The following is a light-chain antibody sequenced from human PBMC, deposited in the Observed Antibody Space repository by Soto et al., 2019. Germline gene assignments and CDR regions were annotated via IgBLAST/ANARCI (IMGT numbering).Light chain of an antibody. Sequence: QSALTQPASVSGSPGQSITISCTGTSSDVGDYNYVSWYQQHPGKAPKLMIYEVSNRPSGVSNRFSGSKSGNTASLTISGLRAEDEADYYCSSYTSSTSRVFGGGTKLTVL. V-gene: IGLV2-14*01. CDR1: SSDVGDYNY. CDR2: EVS. CDR3: SSYTSSTSRV. J-gene: IGLJ2*01.